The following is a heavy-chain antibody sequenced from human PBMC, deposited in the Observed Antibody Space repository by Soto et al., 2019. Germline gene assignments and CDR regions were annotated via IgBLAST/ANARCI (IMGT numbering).Heavy chain of an antibody. CDR2: IDPTDSYT. Sequence: FLKISCQGSGYTFSSYWITWVRQMPGKGLEWMGRIDPTDSYTNYSPSFQGHVTISTDKSISTAYLQWSSLKASDSAMYYCARLGLERQGWFDPWGQGTLVTVSS. D-gene: IGHD1-1*01. CDR3: ARLGLERQGWFDP. V-gene: IGHV5-10-1*01. CDR1: GYTFSSYW. J-gene: IGHJ5*02.